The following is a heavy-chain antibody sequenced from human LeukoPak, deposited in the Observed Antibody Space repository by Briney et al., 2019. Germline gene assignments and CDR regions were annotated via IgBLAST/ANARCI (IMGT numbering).Heavy chain of an antibody. CDR1: GFTFSYYW. CDR2: ISTDGSST. CDR3: TGHHQAYSRTY. J-gene: IGHJ4*02. V-gene: IGHV3-74*01. Sequence: GGSLRLSCAASGFTFSYYWMHWVRQAPGKGLVWVSRISTDGSSTTYADSVKGRFTISRHNAKNTLFLQMNSLRAEDTAVYYCTGHHQAYSRTYWGQGTLVTVSS. D-gene: IGHD6-13*01.